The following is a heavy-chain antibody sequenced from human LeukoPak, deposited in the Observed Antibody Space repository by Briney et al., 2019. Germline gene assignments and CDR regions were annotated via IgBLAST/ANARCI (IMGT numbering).Heavy chain of an antibody. V-gene: IGHV4-39*07. CDR2: IYYSGST. D-gene: IGHD3-22*01. CDR3: ARRDYYDSSGYPFDY. Sequence: PSETLSLTCTVSGGSISSSSYYWGWIRQPPGKGLEWIGNIYYSGSTYYNPSLKSRVTISVDTSKNQFSLKLSSVTAADTAVYYCARRDYYDSSGYPFDYWGQGTLVTVSS. J-gene: IGHJ4*02. CDR1: GGSISSSSYY.